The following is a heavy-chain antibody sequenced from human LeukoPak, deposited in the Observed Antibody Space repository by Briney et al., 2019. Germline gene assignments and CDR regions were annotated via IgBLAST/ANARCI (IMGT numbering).Heavy chain of an antibody. J-gene: IGHJ4*02. CDR1: GYTFTGYY. D-gene: IGHD6-19*01. Sequence: ASVKVSCKASGYTFTGYYMHWVRQAPGQGLEWMGQINPNSGGTNYAQKFQGRVTITRDTSISTAYMELSRLRSDDTAVYYCARVGSTGWRGYFDYWGQGTLVTVSS. V-gene: IGHV1-2*06. CDR3: ARVGSTGWRGYFDY. CDR2: INPNSGGT.